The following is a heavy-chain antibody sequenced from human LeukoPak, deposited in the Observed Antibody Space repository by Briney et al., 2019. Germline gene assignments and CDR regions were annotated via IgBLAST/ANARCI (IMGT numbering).Heavy chain of an antibody. D-gene: IGHD3-10*01. CDR1: GFSFSSYW. V-gene: IGHV3-7*01. J-gene: IGHJ6*03. CDR3: TRDFQGRFYYHVDV. Sequence: GGSLRLSCAASGFSFSSYWMSWVRQAPGRGLEWVANMNQDGSEIYYVDSVKGRHTISRDNAKNSLYLQMNSLRAEDTGVYYCTRDFQGRFYYHVDVWGKGTTVTVSS. CDR2: MNQDGSEI.